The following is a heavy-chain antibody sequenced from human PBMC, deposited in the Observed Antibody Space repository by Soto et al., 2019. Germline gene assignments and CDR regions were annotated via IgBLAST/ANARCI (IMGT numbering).Heavy chain of an antibody. CDR3: AKSSGGAVAGKYNWFDP. D-gene: IGHD6-19*01. CDR1: GFTFSSYA. CDR2: ISGSGGST. V-gene: IGHV3-23*01. Sequence: GGSLRLSCAASGFTFSSYAMSWVRQAPGKGLEWVSAISGSGGSTYYADSVKGRFTISRDNSKNTLYLQMNSLGAEDTAVYYCAKSSGGAVAGKYNWFDPWGQGTLVTVSS. J-gene: IGHJ5*02.